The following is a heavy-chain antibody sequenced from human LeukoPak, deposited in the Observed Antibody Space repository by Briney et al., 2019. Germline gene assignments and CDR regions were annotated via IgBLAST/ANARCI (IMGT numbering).Heavy chain of an antibody. J-gene: IGHJ6*02. V-gene: IGHV3-21*01. Sequence: PGGSLRLSCAASGFTFTRYTMNWVRQAPGKGLEWVSSISSSNSDISYADSVKGRFTISRDNAKSSLYLQMNSLRAEDTAVYYCARDSRTVYYYYGMDVWGQGTTVTVSS. CDR3: ARDSRTVYYYYGMDV. CDR2: ISSSNSDI. CDR1: GFTFTRYT.